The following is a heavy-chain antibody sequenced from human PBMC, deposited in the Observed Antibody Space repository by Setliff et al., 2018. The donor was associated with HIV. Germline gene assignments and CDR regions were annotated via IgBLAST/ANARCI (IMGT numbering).Heavy chain of an antibody. Sequence: ASVKVSCKASGYTFTSYALHWVRQAPGQRLEWMGWVNADNGNTKYSEKFQGRVTITRDTAASTVYMELNSLKSEDTALYYCAREPHPLLFFGLPDYDTGLDVWGQGTTVTVSS. CDR3: AREPHPLLFFGLPDYDTGLDV. D-gene: IGHD3-10*01. CDR1: GYTFTSYA. CDR2: VNADNGNT. V-gene: IGHV1-3*01. J-gene: IGHJ6*02.